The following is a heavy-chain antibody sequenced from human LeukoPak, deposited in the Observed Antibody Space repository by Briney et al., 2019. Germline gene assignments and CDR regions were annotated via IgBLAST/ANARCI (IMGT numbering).Heavy chain of an antibody. V-gene: IGHV3-23*01. CDR3: AKGPGEPV. CDR1: GFTFGNYA. CDR2: ITDNGFIT. D-gene: IGHD1-14*01. Sequence: GGSLRLSCSASGFTFGNYAMSWVRQAPGKGLEGVSGITDNGFITYYADSVKGRFTISRDNSKSTLYLQMNSLRAEDTAVYYCAKGPGEPVWGQGTLVTVSS. J-gene: IGHJ4*02.